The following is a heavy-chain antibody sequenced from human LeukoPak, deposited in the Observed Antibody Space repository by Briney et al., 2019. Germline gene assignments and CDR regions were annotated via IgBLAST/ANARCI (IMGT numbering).Heavy chain of an antibody. Sequence: PGGSLRLSCAASGFTFSTYAINWVRQAPGKGLEWVSYISSSGSTIYYADSVKGRFTISRDNAKNSLYLQMNSLRAEDTAVYYCARESSEIVGAMKYYYGMDVWGQGTTVTVSS. CDR1: GFTFSTYA. D-gene: IGHD1-26*01. V-gene: IGHV3-48*03. J-gene: IGHJ6*02. CDR3: ARESSEIVGAMKYYYGMDV. CDR2: ISSSGSTI.